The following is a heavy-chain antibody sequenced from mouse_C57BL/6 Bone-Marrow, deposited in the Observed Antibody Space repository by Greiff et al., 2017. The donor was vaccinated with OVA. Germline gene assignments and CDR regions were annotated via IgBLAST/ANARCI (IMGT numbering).Heavy chain of an antibody. CDR1: GYTFTSYW. V-gene: IGHV1-74*01. CDR3: AIRNTTVVATRYWGDY. D-gene: IGHD1-1*01. CDR2: IHPSDSDT. Sequence: QVQLQQPGAELVKPGASVKVSCKASGYTFTSYWMHWVKQRPGQGLEWIGRIHPSDSDTNYNQKFKGKATLTVDNSSSTAYMQLSSLTSEDSAVYYCAIRNTTVVATRYWGDYWGQGTSVTVSS. J-gene: IGHJ4*01.